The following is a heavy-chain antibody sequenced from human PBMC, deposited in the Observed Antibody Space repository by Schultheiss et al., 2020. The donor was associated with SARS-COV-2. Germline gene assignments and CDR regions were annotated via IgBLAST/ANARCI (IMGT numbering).Heavy chain of an antibody. V-gene: IGHV3-48*04. Sequence: GGSLRLSCAASGFTFSSYAMHWVRQAPGKGLEWVSYISSSGSTIYYADSVKGRFTISRDNAKNSLYLQMNSLRAEDTAVYYCARDLIVGATDFDYWGQGTLVTVSS. D-gene: IGHD1-26*01. J-gene: IGHJ4*02. CDR3: ARDLIVGATDFDY. CDR1: GFTFSSYA. CDR2: ISSSGSTI.